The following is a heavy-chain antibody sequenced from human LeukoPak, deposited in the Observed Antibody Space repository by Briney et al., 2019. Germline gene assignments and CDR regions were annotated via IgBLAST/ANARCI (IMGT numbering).Heavy chain of an antibody. Sequence: GGSLRLSCAASGFTFSSYAMSWVRQAPGKGLQWVSGISGSGSRTYYADSVKGRFTISRDNSKNTPYLQMNSPRAEDTAIYYCAKDFGSGSGTYYYFDFWGRGTLVTVSS. D-gene: IGHD1-26*01. CDR2: ISGSGSRT. V-gene: IGHV3-23*01. J-gene: IGHJ4*02. CDR1: GFTFSSYA. CDR3: AKDFGSGSGTYYYFDF.